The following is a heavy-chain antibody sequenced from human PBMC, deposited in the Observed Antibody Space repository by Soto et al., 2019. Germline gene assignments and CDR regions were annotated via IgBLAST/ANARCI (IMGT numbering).Heavy chain of an antibody. CDR3: ARVPGGTVTTGY. CDR1: GFTFSSYS. CDR2: ISSSSSYI. D-gene: IGHD4-17*01. V-gene: IGHV3-21*01. Sequence: EVQLVESGGGLVKPGGSLRLSCAASGFTFSSYSMNWVRQAPGKGLEWVSSISSSSSYIYYADSVKGRFTISRDNAKNSLYLHMNSLRAEDTAVYYCARVPGGTVTTGYWGQGTLVTVSS. J-gene: IGHJ4*02.